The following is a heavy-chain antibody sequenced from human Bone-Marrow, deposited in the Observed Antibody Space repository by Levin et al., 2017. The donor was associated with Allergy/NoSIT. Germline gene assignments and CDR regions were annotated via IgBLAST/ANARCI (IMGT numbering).Heavy chain of an antibody. D-gene: IGHD6-19*01. CDR2: INPNSGGT. CDR1: GYNFAGYH. CDR3: ARDRWGYSSPLDY. Sequence: GASVKVSCKASGYNFAGYHIHWVRQAPGQGLEWMGRINPNSGGTNHAQTFQGRVTMTRDTSMNTVYMELTGLRSDDTAVYFCARDRWGYSSPLDYWGQGTLVTVSS. V-gene: IGHV1-2*06. J-gene: IGHJ4*02.